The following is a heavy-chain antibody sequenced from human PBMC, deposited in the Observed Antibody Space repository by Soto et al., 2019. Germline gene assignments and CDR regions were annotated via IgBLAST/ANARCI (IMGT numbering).Heavy chain of an antibody. Sequence: AGSLILSFAASGFTFSDYTMNWVRQAPGKGLEWVSLITATGSFIYQADSVKGRFTISRDNAKNSLYLQMNSLRDEDTAVYYCARDLPRAVHYAMDVWGQGTRVSDSS. CDR2: ITATGSFI. V-gene: IGHV3-21*06. CDR3: ARDLPRAVHYAMDV. CDR1: GFTFSDYT. D-gene: IGHD1-1*01. J-gene: IGHJ6*02.